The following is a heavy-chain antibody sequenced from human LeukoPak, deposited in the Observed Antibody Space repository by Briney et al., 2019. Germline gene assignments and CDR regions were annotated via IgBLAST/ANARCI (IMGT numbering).Heavy chain of an antibody. CDR1: GFTFRSYW. J-gene: IGHJ4*02. Sequence: RSGGSLRLSCAASGFTFRSYWMSWVRQAPGKGLEWVANINQDGSEKYYVDSVKGRFTISRDNAKNSLNLQMNSLRAEDTAVYYCARDGGDTVVTYWGQGTLVTVSS. V-gene: IGHV3-7*01. CDR3: ARDGGDTVVTY. D-gene: IGHD4-23*01. CDR2: INQDGSEK.